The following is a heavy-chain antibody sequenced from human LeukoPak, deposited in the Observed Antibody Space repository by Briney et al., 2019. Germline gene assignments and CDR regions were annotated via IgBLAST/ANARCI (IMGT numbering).Heavy chain of an antibody. CDR1: GGSISSYY. CDR2: IYYSGST. D-gene: IGHD2-15*01. CDR3: ARKDLYNYFDY. Sequence: SETLSLTCTVSGGSISSYYWSWIRQPPGKGLEWIGYIYYSGSTNYNPSLKSRVTISVDTSKNQFSLKLSSVTAADTAVYYCARKDLYNYFDYWGQGTLVTVSS. J-gene: IGHJ4*02. V-gene: IGHV4-59*01.